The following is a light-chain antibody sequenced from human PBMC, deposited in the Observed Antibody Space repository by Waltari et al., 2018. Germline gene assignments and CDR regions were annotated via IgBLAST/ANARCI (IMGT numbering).Light chain of an antibody. Sequence: EIVMTQSPATLSVSPGERVTLSCRASQSVSSSFAWYQVKPGLAPSLLIYDASTRATGVPDRFSGSGSGTEFTLTISSLQSEDFAVYYCHQYNNWPPWTFGQGTKVEIK. V-gene: IGKV3-15*01. CDR3: HQYNNWPPWT. CDR2: DAS. CDR1: QSVSSS. J-gene: IGKJ1*01.